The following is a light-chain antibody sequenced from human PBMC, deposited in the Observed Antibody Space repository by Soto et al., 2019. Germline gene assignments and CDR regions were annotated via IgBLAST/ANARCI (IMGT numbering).Light chain of an antibody. CDR3: QLYGSSPPRYT. CDR2: AAS. Sequence: EIVLTQSPGTLYLSPGERATLSCRARQSVSSNYLAWYQQKRGQAPRLLIYAASARATGIPDRFSGSGSGTDFTLTISRLETEDVAVYFCQLYGSSPPRYTFAQGTKLEIK. J-gene: IGKJ2*01. V-gene: IGKV3-20*01. CDR1: QSVSSNY.